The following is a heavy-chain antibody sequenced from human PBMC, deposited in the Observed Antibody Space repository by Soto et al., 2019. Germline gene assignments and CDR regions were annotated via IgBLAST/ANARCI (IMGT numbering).Heavy chain of an antibody. Sequence: SVKVSCKASGGTFSSYAISWVRQAPGQGLEWMGGIIPIFGTANYAQKFQGRVTITADESTSTAYMELSSLRSEDTAVYYCARPPMQGGYYYYGMDVWGQGTTVTVS. J-gene: IGHJ6*02. V-gene: IGHV1-69*13. D-gene: IGHD3-16*01. CDR1: GGTFSSYA. CDR3: ARPPMQGGYYYYGMDV. CDR2: IIPIFGTA.